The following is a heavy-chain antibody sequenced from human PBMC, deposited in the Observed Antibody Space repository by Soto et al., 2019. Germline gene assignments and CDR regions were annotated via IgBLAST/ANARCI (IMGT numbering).Heavy chain of an antibody. CDR3: ARLGAYYKSLDP. CDR2: INHSGSA. D-gene: IGHD3-10*01. V-gene: IGHV4-39*01. Sequence: SQTLSLTCTVSGGSISSRGYYWGWIRQPPGKGLEWIGTINHSGSANYNPSLKSRVTISVDTSKSQFSLRLTSVTASDTAIYYCARLGAYYKSLDPWGQGTLVTVSS. CDR1: GGSISSRGYY. J-gene: IGHJ5*02.